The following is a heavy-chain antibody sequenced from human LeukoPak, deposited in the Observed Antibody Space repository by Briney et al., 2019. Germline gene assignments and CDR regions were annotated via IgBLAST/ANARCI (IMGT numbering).Heavy chain of an antibody. V-gene: IGHV3-48*04. Sequence: GGSLRLSCAASGFTFSSYSMNWVRQAPGKGLEWVSYISSSSSTIYYADSVKGRFTISRDNAKNSLYLQMNSLRAEDTAVYYCARDGRIPGVVLYYYGMDVWGQGTTVTVSS. D-gene: IGHD6-6*01. CDR1: GFTFSSYS. CDR2: ISSSSSTI. J-gene: IGHJ6*02. CDR3: ARDGRIPGVVLYYYGMDV.